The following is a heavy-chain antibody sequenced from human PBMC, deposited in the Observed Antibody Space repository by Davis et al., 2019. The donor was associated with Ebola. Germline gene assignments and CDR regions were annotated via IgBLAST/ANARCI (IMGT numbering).Heavy chain of an antibody. V-gene: IGHV1-18*01. D-gene: IGHD6-13*01. CDR2: ISAYNGNT. CDR1: GYTFTSYG. Sequence: ASVKVSCQASGYTFTSYGISWVRQAPGQGLEWMGWISAYNGNTNYAQKLQGRVTMTTDTSTSTAYMELRGLRSDDTAVYYCARVRAALYNWFDPWGQGTLVTVSS. J-gene: IGHJ5*02. CDR3: ARVRAALYNWFDP.